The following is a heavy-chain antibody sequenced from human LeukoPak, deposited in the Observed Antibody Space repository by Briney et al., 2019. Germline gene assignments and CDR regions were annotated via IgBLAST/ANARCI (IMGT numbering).Heavy chain of an antibody. CDR3: ARAARQLVDGWSWFDP. V-gene: IGHV3-30*01. J-gene: IGHJ5*02. CDR2: ISYDGSNK. Sequence: GGSLRLSCAASGFTFSSYAMHWVRQAPGKGLEWVAVISYDGSNKYYADSVKGRFTISRDNSKNTLYLQMNSLRAEDTAVYYCARAARQLVDGWSWFDPWGQGTLVTVSS. CDR1: GFTFSSYA. D-gene: IGHD6-6*01.